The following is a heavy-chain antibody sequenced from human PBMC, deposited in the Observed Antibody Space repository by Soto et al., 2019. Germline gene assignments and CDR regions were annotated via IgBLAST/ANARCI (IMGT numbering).Heavy chain of an antibody. CDR1: GYTFTSYD. V-gene: IGHV1-8*01. CDR3: ARGLRSSSSIVY. D-gene: IGHD6-6*01. Sequence: ASVKVSCKASGYTFTSYDINWVRQATGQGLEWMGWMNPNSGNTGYAQKFQGRVTMTRNTSRSTAYMELSSLRSEDTAVYYCARGLRSSSSIVYWGQGTLVTVSS. CDR2: MNPNSGNT. J-gene: IGHJ4*02.